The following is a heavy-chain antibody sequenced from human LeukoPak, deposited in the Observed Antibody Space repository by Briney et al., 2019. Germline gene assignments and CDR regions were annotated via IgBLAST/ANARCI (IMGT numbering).Heavy chain of an antibody. J-gene: IGHJ4*02. CDR1: GFTFSSYA. V-gene: IGHV3-23*01. D-gene: IGHD3-3*01. CDR3: AKDHDFWSGYSTYSDY. Sequence: GGSLRLSCAASGFTFSSYAMSWVRQAPGKGLEWVSAISYSGGSKYYADSVKGRFTISRDNSKDTLYLQMNSLRAEDTAVYYCAKDHDFWSGYSTYSDYWGQGTLVTVSS. CDR2: ISYSGGSK.